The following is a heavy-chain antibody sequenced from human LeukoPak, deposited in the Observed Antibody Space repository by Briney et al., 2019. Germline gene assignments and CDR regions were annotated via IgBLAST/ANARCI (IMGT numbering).Heavy chain of an antibody. D-gene: IGHD3-3*01. V-gene: IGHV4-39*07. J-gene: IGHJ4*02. CDR2: IYYSGST. CDR3: ARDLDFWSGPTFDY. Sequence: SETLSLTCTVSGGSISSSSYYWGWIRQPPGKGLEWIGSIYYSGSTYYNPSLKSRVTISVDTSKNQFSPKLSSVTAADTAVYYCARDLDFWSGPTFDYWGQGTLVTVSS. CDR1: GGSISSSSYY.